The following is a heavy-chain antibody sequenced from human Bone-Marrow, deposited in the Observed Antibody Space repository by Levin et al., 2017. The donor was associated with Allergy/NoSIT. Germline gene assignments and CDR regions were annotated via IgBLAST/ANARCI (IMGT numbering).Heavy chain of an antibody. D-gene: IGHD2-15*01. Sequence: SETLSLTCAVYGGSFSGYYWSWIRQPPGKGLEWIGEINHSGSTNYNPSLKSRVTISVDTSKNQFSLKLSSVTAADTAVYYCARGGYCSGGSCATSYFDYWGQGTLVTVSS. CDR3: ARGGYCSGGSCATSYFDY. CDR1: GGSFSGYY. J-gene: IGHJ4*02. CDR2: INHSGST. V-gene: IGHV4-34*01.